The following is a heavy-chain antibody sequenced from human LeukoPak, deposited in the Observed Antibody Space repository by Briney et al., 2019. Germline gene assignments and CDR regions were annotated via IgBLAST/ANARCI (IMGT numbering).Heavy chain of an antibody. CDR3: ARLDPHSSSWFHGAFEI. CDR1: GFTFRLYA. Sequence: SGGSLRLSCAASGFTFRLYAMSWVRQAPGKGLEWVAAVGGVSGGTNYADSVQGRFTLSRDDSNNRLFLQMNSLRAEDTAVYYCARLDPHSSSWFHGAFEIWGQGTLVTVSS. CDR2: VGGVSGGT. J-gene: IGHJ3*02. V-gene: IGHV3-23*01. D-gene: IGHD6-13*01.